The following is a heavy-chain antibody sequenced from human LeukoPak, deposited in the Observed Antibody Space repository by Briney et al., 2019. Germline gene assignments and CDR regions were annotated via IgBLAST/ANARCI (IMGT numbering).Heavy chain of an antibody. CDR2: IYYSGST. CDR1: GGSISSYY. CDR3: ARVGSSWYALNYYYYGMDV. D-gene: IGHD6-13*01. V-gene: IGHV4-59*01. Sequence: KPSETLSLTCTVSGGSISSYYWSWIRQPPGKGLEWIGYIYYSGSTNYNPSLKSRVTISVDTSKNQFSLKLSSVTAADTAVYYCARVGSSWYALNYYYYGMDVWGQGTTVTVSS. J-gene: IGHJ6*02.